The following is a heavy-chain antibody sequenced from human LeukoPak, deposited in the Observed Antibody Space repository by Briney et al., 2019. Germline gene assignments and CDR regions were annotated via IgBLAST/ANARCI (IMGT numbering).Heavy chain of an antibody. CDR2: INHSGST. CDR3: ARGLSPRINMVRGVRPPFRGVFDY. D-gene: IGHD3-10*01. V-gene: IGHV4-34*01. CDR1: GGSFSGYY. Sequence: SETLSLTCAVYGGSFSGYYWSWIRQPPGKGLEWIGEINHSGSTNYNPSLKSRVTISVDTSKNPFSLKLRSVTAADTAVYYCARGLSPRINMVRGVRPPFRGVFDYWGQGTLVTVSS. J-gene: IGHJ4*02.